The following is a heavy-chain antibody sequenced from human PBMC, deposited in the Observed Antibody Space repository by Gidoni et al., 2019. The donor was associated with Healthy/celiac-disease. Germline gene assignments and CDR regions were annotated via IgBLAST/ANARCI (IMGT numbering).Heavy chain of an antibody. J-gene: IGHJ4*02. CDR1: GFTFSSYA. Sequence: EVQLLESGGGLVQPGGSLRLSCAASGFTFSSYAMRWVRQAPGKGLEWVSAISGSGGSTYYADSVKGRLTISRDNSKNTLYLQMNSLRAEDTAIYYCAKELSGYAGSYDHWGRGTLVTVSS. V-gene: IGHV3-23*01. CDR2: ISGSGGST. D-gene: IGHD3-22*01. CDR3: AKELSGYAGSYDH.